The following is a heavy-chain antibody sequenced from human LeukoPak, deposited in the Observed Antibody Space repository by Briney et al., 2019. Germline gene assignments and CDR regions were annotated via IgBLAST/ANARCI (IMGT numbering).Heavy chain of an antibody. CDR2: ISAYNGNT. Sequence: GESLKISCKGSGYSFTSYWIGWVRQMPGKGLEWMGWISAYNGNTNYAQKLQGRVTMTTDTSTSTAYMELRSLRSDDTAVYYCARVSDRSRNFDWLLFSAGWFDPWGQGTLVTVSS. D-gene: IGHD3-9*01. CDR1: GYSFTSYW. J-gene: IGHJ5*02. CDR3: ARVSDRSRNFDWLLFSAGWFDP. V-gene: IGHV1-18*04.